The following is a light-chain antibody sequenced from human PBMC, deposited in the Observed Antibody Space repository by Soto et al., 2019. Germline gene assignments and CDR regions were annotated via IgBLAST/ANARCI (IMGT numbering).Light chain of an antibody. CDR1: QSISSC. V-gene: IGKV1D-12*01. CDR2: AAS. CDR3: QQANSLPRT. J-gene: IGKJ4*01. Sequence: DIQVTQSPSSVSQSVGDRVTITCRASQSISSCLAWYQQNPGKAPKLLIYAASSLDSRVPARFSGSGSGTDFTLTISSLEPEDFANYYCQQANSLPRTFGGGTKVEIK.